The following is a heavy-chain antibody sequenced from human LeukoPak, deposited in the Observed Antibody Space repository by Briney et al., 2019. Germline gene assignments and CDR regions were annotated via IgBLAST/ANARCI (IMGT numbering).Heavy chain of an antibody. D-gene: IGHD4-17*01. CDR3: AKISSVTANFDC. Sequence: GGSLRLSCAASGFTFSSYTMSWVRQAPGKGLEWVSTITTSDGNTYYADSVKGRFTVSRDNSKNTLYLQMNTLRAEDTAVYSCAKISSVTANFDCWGQGTLVTISS. CDR1: GFTFSSYT. V-gene: IGHV3-23*01. J-gene: IGHJ4*02. CDR2: ITTSDGNT.